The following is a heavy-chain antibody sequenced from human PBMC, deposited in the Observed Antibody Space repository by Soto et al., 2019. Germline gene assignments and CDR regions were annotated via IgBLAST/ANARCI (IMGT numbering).Heavy chain of an antibody. V-gene: IGHV3-23*01. CDR3: VKALYGGADY. D-gene: IGHD4-17*01. Sequence: EVQLLESGGGLVQPGGSLRVSCAASGFTFSTYALGWVRQAPGKGLEWVSAISGNGGTTYYSDSVKGRFSISRDNSKNTLYLQMNSLRADDTAVYYCVKALYGGADYWGQGTLVTVSS. CDR1: GFTFSTYA. CDR2: ISGNGGTT. J-gene: IGHJ4*02.